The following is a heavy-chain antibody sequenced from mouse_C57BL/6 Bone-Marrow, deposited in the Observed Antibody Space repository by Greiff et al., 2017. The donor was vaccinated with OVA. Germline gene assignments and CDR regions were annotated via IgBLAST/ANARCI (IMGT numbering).Heavy chain of an antibody. J-gene: IGHJ2*01. Sequence: VQLQQPGAELVKPGASVKLSCKASGYTFTSYWMHWVKQRPGQGLEWIGMIHPNSGSTNYNEKFKSKATLTVDKSSSTAYMQLSSLTSEDSAVYYCARIRGYDYDYFDYWGKGTTLTVSS. V-gene: IGHV1-64*01. CDR1: GYTFTSYW. CDR3: ARIRGYDYDYFDY. D-gene: IGHD2-4*01. CDR2: IHPNSGST.